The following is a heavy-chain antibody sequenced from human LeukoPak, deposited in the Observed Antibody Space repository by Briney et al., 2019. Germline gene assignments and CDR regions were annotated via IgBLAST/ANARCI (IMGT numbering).Heavy chain of an antibody. CDR3: AREYYDSSGSKYAFDI. J-gene: IGHJ3*02. CDR1: GYTLTDYY. CDR2: IDPDSGGT. V-gene: IGHV1-2*02. Sequence: GASVKVSCRASGYTLTDYYMHWVRQAPGQGLEWMGCIDPDSGGTKSAQRFQGRVAMTRDTSITTVCMELIRLRSDDTAVYYCAREYYDSSGSKYAFDIWGQGTMVTVSS. D-gene: IGHD3-22*01.